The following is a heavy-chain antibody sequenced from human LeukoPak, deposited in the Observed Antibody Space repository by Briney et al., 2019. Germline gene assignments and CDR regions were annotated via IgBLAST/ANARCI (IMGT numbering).Heavy chain of an antibody. CDR1: GYTFTGYY. CDR3: ARGYCSGGSCYSVDNWFDP. Sequence: GASVKVSCKAAGYTFTGYYMFWVRQAPGQGLEWMGRINPNSGGTNYAQKFQGRVTMTRDTSISTAYMELSRLRSDDTAVYYCARGYCSGGSCYSVDNWFDPWCQGTLVTVSS. V-gene: IGHV1-2*06. J-gene: IGHJ5*02. D-gene: IGHD2-15*01. CDR2: INPNSGGT.